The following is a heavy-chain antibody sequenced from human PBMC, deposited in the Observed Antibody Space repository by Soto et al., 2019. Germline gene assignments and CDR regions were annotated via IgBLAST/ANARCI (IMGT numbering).Heavy chain of an antibody. V-gene: IGHV1-3*01. D-gene: IGHD2-15*01. CDR3: ARGPGGPDGPGDY. CDR1: GYTFTSYA. CDR2: INAGNGNT. Sequence: QVQLVQSGAEVKKPGASVKGSCKASGYTFTSYAMHWVRQAPGHRLEWMGWINAGNGNTKYSQKFQGRVTITRDTSASTAYMELSSLRSEDTAVYYCARGPGGPDGPGDYWGQGTLVTVSS. J-gene: IGHJ4*02.